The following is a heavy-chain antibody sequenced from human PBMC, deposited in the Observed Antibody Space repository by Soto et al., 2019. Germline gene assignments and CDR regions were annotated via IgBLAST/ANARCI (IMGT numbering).Heavy chain of an antibody. CDR3: ARVSRFGWFDP. CDR2: IYYSRST. V-gene: IGHV4-59*01. Sequence: SETLSLTCTVSGGSISSYYWSWIRQPPGKGLEWIGYIYYSRSTNYNPSLKSRVTISVDTSKNQFSLKLSSVTAADTAVYYCARVSRFGWFDPWGQGTLVTVSS. D-gene: IGHD3-3*01. J-gene: IGHJ5*02. CDR1: GGSISSYY.